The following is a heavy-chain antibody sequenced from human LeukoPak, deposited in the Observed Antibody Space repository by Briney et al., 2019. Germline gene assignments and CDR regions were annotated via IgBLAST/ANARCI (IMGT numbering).Heavy chain of an antibody. CDR1: GYTFTSYG. CDR3: ARGVYYDILTGDYYYYMDV. CDR2: ISAYNGNT. Sequence: ASVKVSCKASGYTFTSYGISWVRQAPGQGLEWIGWISAYNGNTNYAQKLQGRVTMTTDTSTSTAYMELRSLRSDDTAVYYCARGVYYDILTGDYYYYMDVWGKGTTVTVSS. J-gene: IGHJ6*03. D-gene: IGHD3-9*01. V-gene: IGHV1-18*01.